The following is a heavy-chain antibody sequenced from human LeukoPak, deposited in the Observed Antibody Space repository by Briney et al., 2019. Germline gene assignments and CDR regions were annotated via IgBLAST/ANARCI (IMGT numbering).Heavy chain of an antibody. J-gene: IGHJ3*02. CDR1: GFTFSRYA. D-gene: IGHD3-10*01. CDR2: ISGSGGST. V-gene: IGHV3-23*01. CDR3: AKVTLWFREDAAFDI. Sequence: GGSLRLSCAASGFTFSRYAMRWVRQAPGKGLEWVSAISGSGGSTYYADSVKGRFTISRDNAKNTLYLQMNSLRAEDTAVYYCAKVTLWFREDAAFDIWGQGTMATVSS.